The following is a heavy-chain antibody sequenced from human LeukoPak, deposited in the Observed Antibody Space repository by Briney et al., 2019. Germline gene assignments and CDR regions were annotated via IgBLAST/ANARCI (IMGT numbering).Heavy chain of an antibody. CDR3: AREAYSGYDLDY. V-gene: IGHV3-23*01. J-gene: IGHJ4*02. D-gene: IGHD5-12*01. CDR2: ISGSGGST. CDR1: GFTFSSYG. Sequence: GGTLRLSCAASGFTFSSYGMSWVRQAPGKGLEWVSAISGSGGSTYYADSVKGRFTISRDNSKNTLYLQMNSLRAEDTAVYYCAREAYSGYDLDYWGQGTLVTVSS.